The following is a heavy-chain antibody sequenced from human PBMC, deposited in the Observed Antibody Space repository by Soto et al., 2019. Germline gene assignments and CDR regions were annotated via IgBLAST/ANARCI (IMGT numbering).Heavy chain of an antibody. Sequence: QVQLQESGPGLVKPSQTLSLTCTVSGGSISSGGYYWSWIRQHPGKGLEWIGYIYYSGSTYYNPCLNGRVTIAVDTSKNQFSLKLSSLTAADTAVYYCARGGAVDTAMVKVPPLWGPGTLVTVSS. D-gene: IGHD5-18*01. CDR3: ARGGAVDTAMVKVPPL. CDR1: GGSISSGGYY. CDR2: IYYSGST. J-gene: IGHJ4*02. V-gene: IGHV4-31*03.